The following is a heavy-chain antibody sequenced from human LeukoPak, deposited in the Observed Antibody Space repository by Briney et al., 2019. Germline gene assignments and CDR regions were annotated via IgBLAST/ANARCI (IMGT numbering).Heavy chain of an antibody. Sequence: PSQTLSLTCTVSGASISSGVYYWGWIRQPAGKGLEWIGRLYTSGSTRYNPSLKSRVTISMDKSKNQFSLEMTSVTAADTAVYYCARAEMATIDYWGQGTLVTVSS. CDR3: ARAEMATIDY. CDR2: LYTSGST. CDR1: GASISSGVYY. V-gene: IGHV4-61*02. J-gene: IGHJ4*02. D-gene: IGHD5-24*01.